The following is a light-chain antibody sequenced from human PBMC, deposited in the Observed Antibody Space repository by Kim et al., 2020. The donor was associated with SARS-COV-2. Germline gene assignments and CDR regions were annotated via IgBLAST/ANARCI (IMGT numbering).Light chain of an antibody. V-gene: IGKV1-5*03. CDR3: QHYYVFPWW. Sequence: DSVGDRVTITCRASESISSSLAWYQQKPGRAPNLLIYKASILESGVPSRFSGSGSGTEFTLTISSLQPDDFATYYCQHYYVFPWWFGPGTKVDIK. CDR1: ESISSS. J-gene: IGKJ1*01. CDR2: KAS.